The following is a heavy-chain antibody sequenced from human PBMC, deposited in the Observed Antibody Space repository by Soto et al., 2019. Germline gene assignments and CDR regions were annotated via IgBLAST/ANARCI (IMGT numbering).Heavy chain of an antibody. J-gene: IGHJ4*02. V-gene: IGHV3-33*01. D-gene: IGHD2-15*01. CDR1: GFTFSSYG. CDR2: IWYDGSNK. CDR3: AREAGGVAATPGFGYFDY. Sequence: QVQLVESGGGVVQPGRSLRLSCAASGFTFSSYGMHWVRQAPGKGLERVAVIWYDGSNKYYADSVKGRLTISRANSKNTLYLQMNSLRAADTAVYYCAREAGGVAATPGFGYFDYWGQGTLVTVSS.